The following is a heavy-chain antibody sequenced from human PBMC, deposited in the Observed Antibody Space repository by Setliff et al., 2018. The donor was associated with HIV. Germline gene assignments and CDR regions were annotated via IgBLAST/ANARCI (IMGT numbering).Heavy chain of an antibody. D-gene: IGHD6-19*01. CDR1: GGSFSGHY. J-gene: IGHJ6*03. V-gene: IGHV4-34*01. Sequence: SETLSLTCAVYGGSFSGHYWSWIRQPPGKGLEWIGEINHSGTTNYNPSLKSRVIMSIDTSKNQMSLNMSSTTAADTAVYYCARGYPGIAVAGLSYYYYYYMDVWGKGTTVTVSS. CDR2: INHSGTT. CDR3: ARGYPGIAVAGLSYYYYYYMDV.